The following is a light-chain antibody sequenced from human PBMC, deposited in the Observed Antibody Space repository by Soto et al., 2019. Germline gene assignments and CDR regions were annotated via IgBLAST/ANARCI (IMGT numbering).Light chain of an antibody. J-gene: IGLJ3*02. Sequence: QSVLTQPPSASGTPGQRVTISCSGSSSNIGSNYVYWYQQLPGTAPKLLIYRNNQRPSGVPARFSGSTSGTSASLAISGLRSEEEDDYYCAAWDDSLSAYWVFGGGTKLTVL. CDR2: RNN. CDR3: AAWDDSLSAYWV. V-gene: IGLV1-47*01. CDR1: SSNIGSNY.